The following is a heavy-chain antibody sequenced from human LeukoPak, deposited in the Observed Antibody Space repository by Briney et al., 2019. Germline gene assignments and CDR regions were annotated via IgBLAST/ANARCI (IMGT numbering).Heavy chain of an antibody. J-gene: IGHJ6*03. D-gene: IGHD6-13*01. CDR1: GYSISSGYY. CDR3: ATGAASSYYYYMEV. CDR2: IYSSGST. Sequence: SETLSLTCTVSGYSISSGYYWSWIRQPAGKGLEWIGRIYSSGSTNYNPSLKSRVTISVDTSKNQFSLKLSSVTAADTAVYYCATGAASSYYYYMEVWGKGTTVTISS. V-gene: IGHV4-61*02.